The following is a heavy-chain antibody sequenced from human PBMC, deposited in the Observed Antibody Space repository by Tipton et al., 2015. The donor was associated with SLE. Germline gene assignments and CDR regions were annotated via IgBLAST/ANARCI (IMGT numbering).Heavy chain of an antibody. CDR1: GGSISSRSHY. CDR3: ASGPSSIAALTWFDP. CDR2: IHYTGTT. Sequence: TLSLTCTVSGGSISSRSHYWGWIRQPPGKGLEWIGSIHYTGTTYYSPSLKSRVTISVDASKNQFSLKLSSVTAADTAVYYCASGPSSIAALTWFDPWGQGTLVTVSS. D-gene: IGHD6-6*01. V-gene: IGHV4-39*07. J-gene: IGHJ5*02.